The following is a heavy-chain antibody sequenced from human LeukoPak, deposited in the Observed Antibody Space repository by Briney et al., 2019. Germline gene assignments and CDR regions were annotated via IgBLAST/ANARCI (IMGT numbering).Heavy chain of an antibody. CDR3: ARRVSRDNWFDP. CDR1: GYSFTSYW. CDR2: IYPGASDT. Sequence: GESLKISCKGSGYSFTSYWIGWVRQMLGKGLEWMGIIYPGASDTIYSPSFQGQVTISADKSISTAYLQWSSLKASDTAIYYCARRVSRDNWFDPWGQGTLVTVSS. V-gene: IGHV5-51*01. J-gene: IGHJ5*02.